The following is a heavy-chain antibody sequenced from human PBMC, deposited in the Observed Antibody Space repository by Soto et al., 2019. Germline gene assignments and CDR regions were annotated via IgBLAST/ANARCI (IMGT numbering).Heavy chain of an antibody. CDR3: AKGDYYDNTGADN. Sequence: QVQLVESGGGVVQPGRSLRLSCAASGFTFSDFGMHWVRQAPGKGLEWVTGMSYDGTYEYYADSVKGRFTISRDNSNNTLYLQINSLRPADTAVYYCAKGDYYDNTGADNWGQGTLVTVSS. CDR1: GFTFSDFG. J-gene: IGHJ4*02. CDR2: MSYDGTYE. D-gene: IGHD3-22*01. V-gene: IGHV3-30*18.